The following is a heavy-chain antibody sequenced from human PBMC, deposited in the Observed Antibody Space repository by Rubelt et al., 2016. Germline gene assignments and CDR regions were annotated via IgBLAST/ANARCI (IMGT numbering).Heavy chain of an antibody. J-gene: IGHJ4*02. CDR2: IYWNDK. CDR3: AHEDYSGSGRTPNY. V-gene: IGHV2-5*01. Sequence: QITLKESGPTLVKPTQTLTLTCTFSGFSLSTSGVGVGWIRQPPGKALEWLALIYWNDKRYSPSLKSRLTITKDTSKNQVVLTMTNMDPVDTATYYCAHEDYSGSGRTPNYWGQGTLVTVSS. CDR1: GFSLSTSGVG. D-gene: IGHD3-10*01.